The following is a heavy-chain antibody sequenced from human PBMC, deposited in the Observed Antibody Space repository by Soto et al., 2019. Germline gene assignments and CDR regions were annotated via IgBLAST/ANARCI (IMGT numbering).Heavy chain of an antibody. J-gene: IGHJ5*02. D-gene: IGHD3-16*01. CDR1: GFTFSSYS. CDR2: ISRSSSYI. Sequence: GSLRLSCAASGFTFSSYSMNWVRQAPGKGLEWVSSISRSSSYIYYADSVKGRFTISRDNAKNSLYLQMNSLRAEDTAAYYCARDLHDYVSFRFDPWGQGTLVTVSS. V-gene: IGHV3-21*01. CDR3: ARDLHDYVSFRFDP.